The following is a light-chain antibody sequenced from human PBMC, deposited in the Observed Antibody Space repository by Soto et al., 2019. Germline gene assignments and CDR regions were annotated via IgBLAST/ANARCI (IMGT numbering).Light chain of an antibody. CDR1: QSVSSN. Sequence: EIVLTQSPDTLSLSPGERATLSCRASQSVSSNLAWYQQKPGQSPRLLFFGASTRATGIPARFSGSGSGTEFTLTISSLQSEDFAVYYCQQYHHWPIAFGQGTRLEIK. V-gene: IGKV3-15*01. J-gene: IGKJ5*01. CDR3: QQYHHWPIA. CDR2: GAS.